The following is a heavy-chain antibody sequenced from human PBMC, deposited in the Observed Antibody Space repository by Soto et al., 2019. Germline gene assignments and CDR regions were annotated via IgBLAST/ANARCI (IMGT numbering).Heavy chain of an antibody. CDR1: GFTFSSYG. CDR2: IWYDGSNK. V-gene: IGHV3-33*01. CDR3: ARARSGYDWGWFDP. J-gene: IGHJ5*02. Sequence: PGGSLRLSCAASGFTFSSYGMHWVRQAPGKGLEWVAVIWYDGSNKYYADSVKGRFTISRDNSKNTLYLQMNSLRAEDTAVYYCARARSGYDWGWFDPWGQGTLATVSS. D-gene: IGHD5-12*01.